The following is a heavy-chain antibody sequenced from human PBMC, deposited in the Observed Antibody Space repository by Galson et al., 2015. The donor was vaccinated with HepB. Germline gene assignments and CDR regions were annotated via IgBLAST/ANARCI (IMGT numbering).Heavy chain of an antibody. J-gene: IGHJ6*02. Sequence: SLRLSCAASGFTFSSYGMHWVRQAPGKGLEWVAVISYDGSNKYYADSVKGRFTISRDNSKNTLYLQMNSLRAEDTAVYYCAKDAATAMVEYYYCGMDVWGQGTTVTVSS. CDR2: ISYDGSNK. V-gene: IGHV3-30*18. CDR3: AKDAATAMVEYYYCGMDV. D-gene: IGHD5-18*01. CDR1: GFTFSSYG.